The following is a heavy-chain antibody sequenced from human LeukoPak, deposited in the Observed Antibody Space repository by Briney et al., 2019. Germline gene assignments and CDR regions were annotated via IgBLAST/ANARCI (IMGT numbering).Heavy chain of an antibody. CDR3: ARDRNFYDSSGYSYFDY. CDR2: IYYSGST. Sequence: SETLSLTCTVSGGSISSYYWSWIRQPPGKGLEWIGYIYYSGSTNYNPSLKSRVTISVDTSKNQFSLKLSSVTAADTAVYYCARDRNFYDSSGYSYFDYWGQGTLVTVSS. J-gene: IGHJ4*02. V-gene: IGHV4-59*01. CDR1: GGSISSYY. D-gene: IGHD3-22*01.